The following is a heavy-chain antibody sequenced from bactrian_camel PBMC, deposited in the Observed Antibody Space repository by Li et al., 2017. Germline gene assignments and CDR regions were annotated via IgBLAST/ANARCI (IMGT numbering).Heavy chain of an antibody. CDR2: IDSDGST. CDR3: AASANFKCFTTTETLAAEDYTY. V-gene: IGHV3S53*01. D-gene: IGHD2*01. J-gene: IGHJ4*01. Sequence: QVQLVESGGGSFQAGGSLTLTCVISGYNSDTLSMGWFRQGLGMQREGVATIDSDGSTNYADSVKGRFTISEDNAKGTLDLQMNALKPEDTAMYYCAASANFKCFTTTETLAAEDYTYWGQGTQVTVS. CDR1: GYNSDTLS.